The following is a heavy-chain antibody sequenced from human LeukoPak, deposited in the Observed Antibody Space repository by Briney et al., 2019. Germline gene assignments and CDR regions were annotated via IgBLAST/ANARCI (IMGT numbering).Heavy chain of an antibody. CDR3: ARGPLGGGYTYFDY. V-gene: IGHV4-4*02. D-gene: IGHD5-12*01. Sequence: SETLSLTCAVSGGSISSSNWWSWVRQPPGKGLEWIGEIYHSGSTNHNPSLKSRVTISVDTSKNQFSLKLSSVTAADTAVYYCARGPLGGGYTYFDYWGQGTLVTVSS. J-gene: IGHJ4*02. CDR2: IYHSGST. CDR1: GGSISSSNW.